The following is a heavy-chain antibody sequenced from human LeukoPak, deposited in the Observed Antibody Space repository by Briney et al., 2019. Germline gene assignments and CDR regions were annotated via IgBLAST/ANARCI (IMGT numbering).Heavy chain of an antibody. Sequence: ASVKVSCKASGYTFTSYYMHWVRLVPGQGLEWMGIINPSGGITSYAQKFQGRVTMTRDTSTSTVYMEVRSLRSEDTAVYYCARGEGATVRIQAEHFQHWGQGTLVTVSS. CDR1: GYTFTSYY. J-gene: IGHJ1*01. D-gene: IGHD1-26*01. V-gene: IGHV1-46*01. CDR2: INPSGGIT. CDR3: ARGEGATVRIQAEHFQH.